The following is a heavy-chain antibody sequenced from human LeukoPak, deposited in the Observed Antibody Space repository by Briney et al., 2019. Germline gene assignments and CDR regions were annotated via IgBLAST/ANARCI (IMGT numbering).Heavy chain of an antibody. Sequence: GGSLRLSCAASGFTFSSYAMHWVRQAPGKGLEWVAVISYDGSNGYYADSVKGRFTVSRDNSKNTLYLQVSSLTAEDTAVYYCARGWGSMAAYYFGYWGQGTLVTVSS. J-gene: IGHJ4*02. V-gene: IGHV3-30-3*01. D-gene: IGHD2/OR15-2a*01. CDR2: ISYDGSNG. CDR1: GFTFSSYA. CDR3: ARGWGSMAAYYFGY.